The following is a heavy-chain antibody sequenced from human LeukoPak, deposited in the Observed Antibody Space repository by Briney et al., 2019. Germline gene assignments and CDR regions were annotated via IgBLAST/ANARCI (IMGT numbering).Heavy chain of an antibody. J-gene: IGHJ5*02. CDR2: MNPKSGDT. CDR3: ARDGRGSRSSWFDP. CDR1: GYTVTNYD. Sequence: GASVKVSCKASGYTVTNYDINWVRQAPGEGLEWMGWMNPKSGDTGYSQKFQGRVFITRDTSINTAYMELSSLGSDDTAVYYCARDGRGSRSSWFDPWGQGTLVIVSS. V-gene: IGHV1-8*03. D-gene: IGHD3-10*01.